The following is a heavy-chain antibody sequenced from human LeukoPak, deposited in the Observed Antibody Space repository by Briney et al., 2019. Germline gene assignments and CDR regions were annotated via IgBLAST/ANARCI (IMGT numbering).Heavy chain of an antibody. D-gene: IGHD4-17*01. CDR2: IIPIFGTA. Sequence: SVKVSCKASGGTFSSYAISWVRQAPGQGLEWMGGIIPIFGTANYAQKFQGRVTITTDESTSTAYMELSSLTSEDTAVYSCARASPRNYGHYVLPWPYDWGQGTLVTVSS. V-gene: IGHV1-69*05. CDR3: ARASPRNYGHYVLPWPYD. CDR1: GGTFSSYA. J-gene: IGHJ4*02.